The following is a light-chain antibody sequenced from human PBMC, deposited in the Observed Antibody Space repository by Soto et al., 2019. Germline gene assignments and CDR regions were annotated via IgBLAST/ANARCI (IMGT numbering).Light chain of an antibody. Sequence: DIVMTQSPDSLAVSLGERATINCKSSQSVLYSSNNKNYLAWYQQKPGQPPKLLIYWASTRESGVPDGFSGSGYGTDFTLTISSLQAEDVAVYYCQQYYDATQNFGQGTKVEIK. V-gene: IGKV4-1*01. CDR3: QQYYDATQN. J-gene: IGKJ1*01. CDR2: WAS. CDR1: QSVLYSSNNKNY.